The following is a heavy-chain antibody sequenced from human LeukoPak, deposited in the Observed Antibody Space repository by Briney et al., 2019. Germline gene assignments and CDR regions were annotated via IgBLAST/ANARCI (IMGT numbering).Heavy chain of an antibody. D-gene: IGHD6-19*01. V-gene: IGHV3-23*01. CDR3: AKLYSSGRYYFDY. CDR2: ISGNGVDT. Sequence: PGGSLRLSCAASRFTFTNYAMSWVRQAAGKGLEWVSTISGNGVDTYYTDSVQGRFTISRDNPKNTLYLQMNSLRVEDTAVYYCAKLYSSGRYYFDYWGQGTLVTVSS. CDR1: RFTFTNYA. J-gene: IGHJ4*02.